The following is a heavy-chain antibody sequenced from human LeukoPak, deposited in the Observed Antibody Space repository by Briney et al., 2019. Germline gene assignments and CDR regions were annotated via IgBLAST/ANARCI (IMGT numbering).Heavy chain of an antibody. CDR1: GGSISSSSYY. V-gene: IGHV4-39*01. J-gene: IGHJ4*02. Sequence: SETLSLTCTVSGGSISSSSYYWGWIRQPPGKGLEWIGSIYYSGSTNYNPSLKSRVTISVDTSKNQFSLKLSSVTAADTAVYYCARQRRYGYGDYAARNPFDYWGQGTLVTVSS. CDR3: ARQRRYGYGDYAARNPFDY. D-gene: IGHD4-17*01. CDR2: IYYSGST.